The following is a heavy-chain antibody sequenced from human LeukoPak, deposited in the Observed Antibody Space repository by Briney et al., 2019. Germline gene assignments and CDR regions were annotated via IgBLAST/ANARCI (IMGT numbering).Heavy chain of an antibody. CDR2: IIPIFGTA. J-gene: IGHJ4*02. D-gene: IGHD2-2*02. V-gene: IGHV1-69*13. Sequence: SVKVSCKASGGTFSSYAISWVRQAPGQGLEWMGGIIPIFGTANYAQKFQGRVTITADESTSTAYMELSSLRSEDTAVYYCAREGPVPAAIYDLWGQGFNYWGQGTLVTVSS. CDR1: GGTFSSYA. CDR3: AREGPVPAAIYDLWGQGFNY.